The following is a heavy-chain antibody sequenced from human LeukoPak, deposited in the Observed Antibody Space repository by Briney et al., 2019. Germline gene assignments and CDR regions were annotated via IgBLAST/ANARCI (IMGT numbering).Heavy chain of an antibody. D-gene: IGHD2-15*01. Sequence: SETLSLTCTVSGYSISSGYYWGWIRQPPGKGLEWIGSIYHSGSTYYNPSLKSRVTISVDTSKNQFSLKLSSVTAADTAVYYCARDAASPGYCSGGSCSRHAFDIWGQGTMVTVPS. J-gene: IGHJ3*02. V-gene: IGHV4-38-2*02. CDR1: GYSISSGYY. CDR3: ARDAASPGYCSGGSCSRHAFDI. CDR2: IYHSGST.